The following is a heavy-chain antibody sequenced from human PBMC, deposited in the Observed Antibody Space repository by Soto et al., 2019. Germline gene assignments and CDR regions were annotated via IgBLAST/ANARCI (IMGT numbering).Heavy chain of an antibody. CDR3: AREVAVAGPS. J-gene: IGHJ5*02. CDR2: IWYDGSNK. V-gene: IGHV3-33*08. D-gene: IGHD6-19*01. CDR1: GFTFSTYA. Sequence: GVSLRLSFATSGFTFSTYAMTWVRQAPGKGLEWVAVIWYDGSNKYYADSVKGRFTISRDNSKNTLYLQMNSLRAEDTAVYYCAREVAVAGPSWGQGTLVTVSS.